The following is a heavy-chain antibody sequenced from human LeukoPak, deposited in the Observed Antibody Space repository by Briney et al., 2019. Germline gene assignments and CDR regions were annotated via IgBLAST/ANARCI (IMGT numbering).Heavy chain of an antibody. Sequence: SETLSLTCTVSGGSISSYYWSWIRQPPGKGLEWIGYIYYSGSTNYNPSLKSRVTISVDTSKNQFSLKLSSVTAADTAVYYCARDGPSDIAAAGSWVYYYGMDVWGQGTTVTVSS. J-gene: IGHJ6*02. CDR1: GGSISSYY. CDR3: ARDGPSDIAAAGSWVYYYGMDV. V-gene: IGHV4-59*01. CDR2: IYYSGST. D-gene: IGHD6-13*01.